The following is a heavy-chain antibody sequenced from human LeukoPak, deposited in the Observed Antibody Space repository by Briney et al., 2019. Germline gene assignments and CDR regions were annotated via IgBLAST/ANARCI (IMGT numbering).Heavy chain of an antibody. Sequence: PSETLSLTCTVSGGSISSGTYYWTWIRQPAGKGLEWIGRIYTSGSTNCDPSLKSRVTISVDTSKNQFSLKLSSVTAADTAVYYCASIDTAIIRTDYWGQGTLVTVS. CDR1: GGSISSGTYY. CDR3: ASIDTAIIRTDY. V-gene: IGHV4-61*02. CDR2: IYTSGST. J-gene: IGHJ4*02. D-gene: IGHD5-18*01.